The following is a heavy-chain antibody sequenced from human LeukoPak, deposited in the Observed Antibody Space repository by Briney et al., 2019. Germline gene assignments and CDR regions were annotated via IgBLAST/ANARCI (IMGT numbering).Heavy chain of an antibody. CDR3: AKDKPTVVTPRWGRRDDY. CDR2: ISGSGSMA. D-gene: IGHD4-23*01. V-gene: IGHV3-23*01. Sequence: GGSLRLSCVGSGLTFSGYVLAWVRQAPGKGLEWISAISGSGSMAYYADSVKDRFTISRDNSKNTLKLQMRSLRAEDTAVYYCAKDKPTVVTPRWGRRDDYWGQGTLVTVSS. CDR1: GLTFSGYV. J-gene: IGHJ4*02.